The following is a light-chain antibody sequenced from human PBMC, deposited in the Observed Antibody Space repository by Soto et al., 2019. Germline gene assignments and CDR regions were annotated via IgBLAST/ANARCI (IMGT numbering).Light chain of an antibody. CDR2: DVS. Sequence: QSALTQPASVSGSPGQSITISCTGTSSDVGGYNYVSWYQQHPGKAPKLMIYDVSNRPSGVSNRFSGSKSGNTASLTISGLQAEDEADYYCSSYTSSSIPLVGGGTKLTVL. CDR3: SSYTSSSIPL. V-gene: IGLV2-14*01. CDR1: SSDVGGYNY. J-gene: IGLJ2*01.